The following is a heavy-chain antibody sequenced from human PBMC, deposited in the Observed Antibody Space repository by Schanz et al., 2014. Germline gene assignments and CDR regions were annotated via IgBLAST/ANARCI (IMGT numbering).Heavy chain of an antibody. J-gene: IGHJ4*02. CDR1: GFTFTNYA. D-gene: IGHD2-21*01. CDR2: ISGSGVST. V-gene: IGHV3-23*01. CDR3: AREDCSATSCYFRY. Sequence: EVQLLESGGGLVQPGGSLRLSCAASGFTFTNYAMTWVRQAPGKGLEWISAISGSGVSTHYADSVKGRFTISRDNSNNTVYLQMNTLRAEDTAVYYCAREDCSATSCYFRYWGQGTLXTVSS.